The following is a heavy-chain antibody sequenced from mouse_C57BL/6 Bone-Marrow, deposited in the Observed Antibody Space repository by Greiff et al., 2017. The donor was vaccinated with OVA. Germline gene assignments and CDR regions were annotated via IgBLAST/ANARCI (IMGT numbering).Heavy chain of an antibody. V-gene: IGHV5-4*03. J-gene: IGHJ3*01. CDR3: ARVGIYYDYEGWFAY. D-gene: IGHD2-4*01. CDR1: GFTFSSYA. Sequence: EVKLMESGGGLVKPGGSLKLSCAASGFTFSSYAMSWVRQTPEKRLEWVATISDGGSYTYYPDNVKGRFTISRDNAKNNLYLQMSHLKSEDTAMYYCARVGIYYDYEGWFAYWGQGTLVTVSA. CDR2: ISDGGSYT.